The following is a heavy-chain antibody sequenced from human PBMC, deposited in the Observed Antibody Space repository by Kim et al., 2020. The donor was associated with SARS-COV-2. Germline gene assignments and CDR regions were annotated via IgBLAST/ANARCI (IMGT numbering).Heavy chain of an antibody. CDR1: GGSISSYY. J-gene: IGHJ5*02. D-gene: IGHD1-26*01. CDR3: ARQVGINWFDP. V-gene: IGHV4-59*08. CDR2: IYYSGST. Sequence: SETLSLTCTVSGGSISSYYWSWIRQPPGKGLEWIGYIYYSGSTNYNPSLKSRVTISVDTSKNQFSLKLSSVTAADTAVYYCARQVGINWFDPWGQGTLVTVSS.